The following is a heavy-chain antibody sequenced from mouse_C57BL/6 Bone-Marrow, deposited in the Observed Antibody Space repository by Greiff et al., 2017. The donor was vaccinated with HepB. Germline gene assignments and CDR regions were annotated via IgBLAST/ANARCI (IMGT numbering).Heavy chain of an antibody. CDR3: AKEGRGLLRCRGFAY. CDR1: GFNIKNTY. Sequence: VQLKQSVAELVRPGASVKLSCTASGFNIKNTYMHWVKQRPEQGLEWIGRIDPANGNTKYAPKFQGKATITADTSSNTAYLQLSSLTSEDTAIYYCAKEGRGLLRCRGFAYWGQGTLVTVSA. V-gene: IGHV14-3*01. J-gene: IGHJ3*01. D-gene: IGHD1-1*01. CDR2: IDPANGNT.